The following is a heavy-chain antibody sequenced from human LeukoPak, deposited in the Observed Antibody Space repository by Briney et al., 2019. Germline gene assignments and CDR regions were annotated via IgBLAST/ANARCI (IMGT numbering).Heavy chain of an antibody. CDR2: ISGSGGST. CDR3: AKDSCSSTSCYGDY. J-gene: IGHJ4*02. D-gene: IGHD2-2*01. CDR1: GFTFSSYA. Sequence: GSLRLSCAASGFTFSSYAMSWVRQAPGKGLEWVSAISGSGGSTYYADSVKGRFTISRDNSKNTLYLQMNSLRAEDTAVYYCAKDSCSSTSCYGDYWGQGTPVTVSS. V-gene: IGHV3-23*01.